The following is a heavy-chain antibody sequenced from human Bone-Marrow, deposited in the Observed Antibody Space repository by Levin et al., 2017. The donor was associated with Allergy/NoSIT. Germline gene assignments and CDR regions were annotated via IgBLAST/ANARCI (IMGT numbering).Heavy chain of an antibody. CDR1: GGSISSSSYY. J-gene: IGHJ4*02. CDR2: IYYSGST. CDR3: ARRVEGIAVAGTVRHFDY. D-gene: IGHD6-19*01. V-gene: IGHV4-39*01. Sequence: SQTLSLTCTVSGGSISSSSYYWGWIRQPPGKGLERIGSIYYSGSTYYNPSLKSRVTISVDTSKNQFSLKLSSVTAADTAVYYCARRVEGIAVAGTVRHFDYWGQGTLVTVSS.